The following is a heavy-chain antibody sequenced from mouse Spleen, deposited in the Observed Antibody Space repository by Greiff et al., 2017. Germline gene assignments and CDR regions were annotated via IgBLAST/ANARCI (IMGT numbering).Heavy chain of an antibody. J-gene: IGHJ4*01. V-gene: IGHV14-2*01. CDR3: ARGDYYGSRFYAMDY. Sequence: VQLKESGAELVKPGASVKLSCTASGFNITDYYMHWVKQRTEQGLEWIGRIDPEDGETKYAPKFQGKATITADTSSNTAYLQLSSLTSEDTAVYYCARGDYYGSRFYAMDYWGQGTSVTVSS. CDR2: IDPEDGET. D-gene: IGHD1-1*01. CDR1: GFNITDYY.